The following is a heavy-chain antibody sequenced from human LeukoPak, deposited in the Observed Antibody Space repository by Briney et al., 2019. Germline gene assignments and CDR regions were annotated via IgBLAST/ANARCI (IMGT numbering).Heavy chain of an antibody. D-gene: IGHD3-3*01. V-gene: IGHV1-18*01. CDR1: GYTFTSYG. CDR3: ARGEWNDAFDI. J-gene: IGHJ3*02. CDR2: ISAYNGNT. Sequence: ASVKVSCKASGYTFTSYGISWVRQAPGQGLEWMGWISAYNGNTNYAQKLQGRVTMTRNTSISTAYMELSSLRSEDTAVYYCARGEWNDAFDIWGQGTMVTVSS.